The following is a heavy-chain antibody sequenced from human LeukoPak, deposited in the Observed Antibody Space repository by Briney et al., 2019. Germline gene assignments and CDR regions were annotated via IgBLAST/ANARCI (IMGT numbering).Heavy chain of an antibody. V-gene: IGHV4-30-2*01. J-gene: IGHJ2*01. D-gene: IGHD6-13*01. Sequence: SETLSLTCTVSGGSISSDYWSWIRQPPGKGLEWIGYIYHSGSIYYNPSLKSRGTISVDRSKNQFSLKLSSVTAADTAVYYCARDAAAGTWYFDLWGRGTLVTVSS. CDR2: IYHSGSI. CDR3: ARDAAAGTWYFDL. CDR1: GGSISSDY.